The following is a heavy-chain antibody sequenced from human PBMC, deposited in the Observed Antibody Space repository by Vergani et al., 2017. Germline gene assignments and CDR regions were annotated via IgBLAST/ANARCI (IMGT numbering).Heavy chain of an antibody. Sequence: EVQLVESGGGLVKPGGSLRLSCAASGFTFSSYSMNWVRQAPGKGLEWVSSISSSSSYIYYADAVKGRFTISRDNAKNSLYLQMNSLRAEDTAVYYCARSPVGAADYWGQGTLVTVSS. V-gene: IGHV3-21*01. CDR3: ARSPVGAADY. J-gene: IGHJ4*02. CDR1: GFTFSSYS. CDR2: ISSSSSYI. D-gene: IGHD1-26*01.